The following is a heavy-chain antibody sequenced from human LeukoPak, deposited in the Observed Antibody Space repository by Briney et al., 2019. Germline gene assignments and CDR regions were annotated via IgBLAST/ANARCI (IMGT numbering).Heavy chain of an antibody. CDR1: GFTFSSYA. CDR3: AKAGQQWLVLGARYDY. D-gene: IGHD6-19*01. Sequence: GGSLRLSCAASGFTFSSYAMSWVRQAPGKGLEWVSAISGSGGSTYYADSVKGRFTISRDNSKNTLYLQMNSLRAEDTAVYYCAKAGQQWLVLGARYDYWGQGTLVTVSS. CDR2: ISGSGGST. J-gene: IGHJ4*02. V-gene: IGHV3-23*01.